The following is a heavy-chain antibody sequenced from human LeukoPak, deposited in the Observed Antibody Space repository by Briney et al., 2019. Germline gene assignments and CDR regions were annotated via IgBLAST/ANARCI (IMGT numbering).Heavy chain of an antibody. D-gene: IGHD2-2*01. CDR2: ISGSGGST. Sequence: GGSLRLSCVASEFTFSAYGMSWVRQAPGKGLEWVSAISGSGGSTYYADSVKGRFTISRDNSKNTLYLQMNSLRAEDTAVYYCAPKYIAVVPAAHYWGQGTLVTVSS. V-gene: IGHV3-23*01. CDR1: EFTFSAYG. J-gene: IGHJ4*02. CDR3: APKYIAVVPAAHY.